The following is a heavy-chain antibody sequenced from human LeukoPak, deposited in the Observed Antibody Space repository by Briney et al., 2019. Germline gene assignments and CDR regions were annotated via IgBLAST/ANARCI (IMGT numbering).Heavy chain of an antibody. V-gene: IGHV3-74*01. CDR3: TKDARTCHSSGCWKPSDY. Sequence: GGSLRLSSAASGFNFRTYWMHWARQAPGKGLEWISRINSDGAGTYADYVKGRFTISRDNANNTLYLQMNSLRADDTAVYYCTKDARTCHSSGCWKPSDYWGQGALVTVSS. CDR2: INSDGAGT. D-gene: IGHD3-22*01. J-gene: IGHJ4*02. CDR1: GFNFRTYW.